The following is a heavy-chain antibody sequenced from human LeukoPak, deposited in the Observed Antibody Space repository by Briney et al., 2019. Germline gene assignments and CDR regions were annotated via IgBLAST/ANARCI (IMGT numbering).Heavy chain of an antibody. D-gene: IGHD6-6*01. Sequence: GGSLRLSCAASGFTFSSYSMNWVRQAPGKGLEWVSSISGSSSYIYYADSVKGRFTISRDNAKNSLYLQMNSLRAEDTAVYYCARESSSSSSYWGQGTLVTVFS. J-gene: IGHJ4*02. CDR1: GFTFSSYS. CDR3: ARESSSSSSY. V-gene: IGHV3-21*01. CDR2: ISGSSSYI.